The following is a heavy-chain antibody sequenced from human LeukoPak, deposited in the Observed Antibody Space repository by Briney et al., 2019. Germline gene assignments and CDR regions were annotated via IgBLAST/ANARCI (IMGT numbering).Heavy chain of an antibody. CDR3: ASVYKHGMDV. J-gene: IGHJ6*02. CDR2: INPSGGST. D-gene: IGHD5-24*01. V-gene: IGHV1-46*01. Sequence: EWMAIINPSGGSTSHAQKFQGSVTMTRDTSASTVYMELSSLRSEDTAVYYCASVYKHGMDVWGQGTTVTVSS.